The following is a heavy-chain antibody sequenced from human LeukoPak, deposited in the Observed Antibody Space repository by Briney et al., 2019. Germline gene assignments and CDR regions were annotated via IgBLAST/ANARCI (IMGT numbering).Heavy chain of an antibody. CDR1: GYTFTSYG. CDR2: ISACNGNT. Sequence: ASVKVSCTASGYTFTSYGISWVRQAPGQGLEWMGWISACNGNTNYAQKLQGRVTMTTDTSTSTAYMELRSLRSDDTAVYYCARDRTSGQIDYWGQGTLVTVSS. CDR3: ARDRTSGQIDY. J-gene: IGHJ4*02. V-gene: IGHV1-18*01. D-gene: IGHD6-6*01.